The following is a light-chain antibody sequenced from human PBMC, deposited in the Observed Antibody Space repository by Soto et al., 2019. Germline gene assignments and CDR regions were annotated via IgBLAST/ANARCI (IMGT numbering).Light chain of an antibody. CDR1: QRVGSY. CDR3: QQHESWRVT. Sequence: EILLTQSPVTLSFSPGEIATLSCRASQRVGSYLAWYQQKPGQAPKLLNYDASNLGNGLPARFRGSGYGPEFTLTIRSLETEDFAVYYCQQHESWRVTFGQGTRLEI. J-gene: IGKJ5*01. V-gene: IGKV3-11*01. CDR2: DAS.